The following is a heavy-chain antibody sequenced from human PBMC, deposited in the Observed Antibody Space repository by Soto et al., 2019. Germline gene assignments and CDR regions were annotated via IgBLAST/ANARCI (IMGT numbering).Heavy chain of an antibody. CDR3: ARGSTVVIDATYDY. Sequence: ASVKVSCKASGGTFSSYAISWVRQAPGQGLEWMGGIIPIFGTANYAQKFQGRVTITADESTSTAYMELSSLRSEDTAVYYCARGSTVVIDATYDYWGQGTLVTVSS. J-gene: IGHJ4*02. V-gene: IGHV1-69*13. CDR2: IIPIFGTA. CDR1: GGTFSSYA. D-gene: IGHD2-21*01.